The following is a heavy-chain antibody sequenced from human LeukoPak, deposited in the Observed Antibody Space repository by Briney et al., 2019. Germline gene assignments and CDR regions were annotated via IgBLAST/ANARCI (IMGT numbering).Heavy chain of an antibody. CDR1: GGSISSYY. CDR2: IYYSGST. V-gene: IGHV4-59*12. J-gene: IGHJ4*02. Sequence: SETLSLTCTVSGGSISSYYWSWIRQPPGKGLEWIGYIYYSGSTNYNPSLKSRVTISVDTSKNQFSLKLSSATAADTAVYYCARGGYCSSTSCYVDYWGQGTLVTVSS. CDR3: ARGGYCSSTSCYVDY. D-gene: IGHD2-2*01.